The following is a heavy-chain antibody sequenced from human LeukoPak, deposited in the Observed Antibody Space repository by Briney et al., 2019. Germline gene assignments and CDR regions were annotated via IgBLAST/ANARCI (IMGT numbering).Heavy chain of an antibody. CDR2: INHSGST. CDR3: ARGRRYYGSGSYYNARNSNWFDP. J-gene: IGHJ5*02. Sequence: SETLSLTWAVDAGSFSGYYWGWIRQPPGKGLEWIGEINHSGSTNYNPSLKSRVTISVDTSKSQFSLKLSSVTAADTAVYYCARGRRYYGSGSYYNARNSNWFDPWGQGTLVTVSS. D-gene: IGHD3-10*01. V-gene: IGHV4-34*01. CDR1: AGSFSGYY.